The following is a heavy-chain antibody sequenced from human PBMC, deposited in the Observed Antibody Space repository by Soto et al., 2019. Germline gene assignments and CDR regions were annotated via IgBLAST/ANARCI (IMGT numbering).Heavy chain of an antibody. D-gene: IGHD2-2*01. CDR3: AYYRGSSARHVDF. Sequence: EVQLVESGGGLVKPGGSLRLSCAASGFSFSNAWMKWVSKAPGKGLEWVGRIKSEANGGTTDHAAAVKGRFIISRDDSNNMLFLQMYSMITEDTAVYYGAYYRGSSARHVDFSGQGTLVTVSS. J-gene: IGHJ4*02. CDR1: GFSFSNAW. V-gene: IGHV3-15*07. CDR2: IKSEANGGTT.